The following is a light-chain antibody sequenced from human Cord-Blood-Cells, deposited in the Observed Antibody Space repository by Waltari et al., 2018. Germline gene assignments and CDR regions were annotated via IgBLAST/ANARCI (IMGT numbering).Light chain of an antibody. V-gene: IGLV1-47*01. CDR2: RNN. CDR1: SSNIGSNY. J-gene: IGLJ3*02. Sequence: QSVLTQPPSASGTPGQRGTIPCSGSSSNIGSNYVYWYQQLPGTAPNLLIYRNNQRPSGVPDRFSGSKSGTSASLAISGLRSEDEADYYCAAWDDSLSGPVFGGGTKLTVL. CDR3: AAWDDSLSGPV.